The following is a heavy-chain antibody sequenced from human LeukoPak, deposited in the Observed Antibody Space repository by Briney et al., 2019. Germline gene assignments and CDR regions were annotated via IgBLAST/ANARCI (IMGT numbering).Heavy chain of an antibody. CDR3: ARRYSSSWYSGYFDY. V-gene: IGHV4-34*01. D-gene: IGHD6-13*01. CDR2: INHSGST. Sequence: SETLSLTCAVYGGSFSGYYWSWIRQPPGKGLEGIGEINHSGSTNYNPSLKSRGTISVDTSKNQFSLKLSSVTAADTAVYYCARRYSSSWYSGYFDYWGQGTLVTVSS. J-gene: IGHJ4*02. CDR1: GGSFSGYY.